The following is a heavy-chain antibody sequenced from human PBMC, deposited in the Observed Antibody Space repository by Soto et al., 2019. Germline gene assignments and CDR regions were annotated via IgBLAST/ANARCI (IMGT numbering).Heavy chain of an antibody. D-gene: IGHD6-6*01. CDR2: INHSGST. V-gene: IGHV4-34*01. CDR1: GGSFSGYY. CDR3: ARGQAEVSSSSSYFDY. Sequence: PSETLSLTCAVYGGSFSGYYWSWIRQPPGKGLEWIGEINHSGSTNYNPSLKSRVTISVDTSKNQFSLKLSSVTAADTAVYYCARGQAEVSSSSSYFDYWGQGTLVTVS. J-gene: IGHJ4*02.